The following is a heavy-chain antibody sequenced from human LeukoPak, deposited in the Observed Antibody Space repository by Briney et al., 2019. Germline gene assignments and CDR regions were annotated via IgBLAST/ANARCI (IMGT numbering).Heavy chain of an antibody. J-gene: IGHJ4*02. D-gene: IGHD2-21*01. Sequence: SETLSLTCAVSGYSISSGYYWGWIRQPPGKGLEWIGSIYHSGGTYYNPSLKSRVTISVDTSKNQFSLKLSSVTAADTAVYYCARARDSLDYWGQGTLVTVSS. CDR3: ARARDSLDY. V-gene: IGHV4-38-2*01. CDR1: GYSISSGYY. CDR2: IYHSGGT.